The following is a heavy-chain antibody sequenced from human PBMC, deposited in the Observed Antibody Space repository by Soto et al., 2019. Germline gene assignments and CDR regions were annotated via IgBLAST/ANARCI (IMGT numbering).Heavy chain of an antibody. V-gene: IGHV4-39*01. CDR1: GGSISSSSYY. CDR3: ARLVAVAGTTKVFYFDY. D-gene: IGHD6-19*01. J-gene: IGHJ4*02. Sequence: PSETLSLTCTVSGGSISSSSYYWGWIRQPPVKGLEWIGSIYYSGSTYYNPSLKSRVTISVGTSKNQFSLKLSSVTAADTAVYYCARLVAVAGTTKVFYFDYWGQGTLVNVSS. CDR2: IYYSGST.